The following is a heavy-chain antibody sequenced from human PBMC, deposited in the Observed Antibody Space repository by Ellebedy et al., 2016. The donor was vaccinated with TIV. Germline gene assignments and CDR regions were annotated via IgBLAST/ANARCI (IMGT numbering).Heavy chain of an antibody. V-gene: IGHV3-15*01. CDR2: IKSKTDGGTT. D-gene: IGHD6-19*01. Sequence: GESLKISCAASGFTFSNAWMSWVRQAPGKGLEWVGRIKSKTDGGTTDYAAPVKGRFTISRDDSKNTLYLQMNSLKTEDTAVYYCTTDLARYSSANDYWGQGTLVTVSS. CDR3: TTDLARYSSANDY. CDR1: GFTFSNAW. J-gene: IGHJ4*02.